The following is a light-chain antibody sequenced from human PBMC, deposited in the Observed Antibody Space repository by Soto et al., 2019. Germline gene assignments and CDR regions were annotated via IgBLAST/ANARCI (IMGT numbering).Light chain of an antibody. CDR2: DLS. CDR1: SGDVGYYNY. V-gene: IGLV2-11*01. Sequence: QSVLTQPRSVSGSPGQSVTISCTGTSGDVGYYNYVSWYQQHPGKFPKVMIYDLSNRPSGVPNRFSGSKSGNTASLTISGLQAEDEADYYCCSYAGNYTWVFGGGTKVTVL. CDR3: CSYAGNYTWV. J-gene: IGLJ3*02.